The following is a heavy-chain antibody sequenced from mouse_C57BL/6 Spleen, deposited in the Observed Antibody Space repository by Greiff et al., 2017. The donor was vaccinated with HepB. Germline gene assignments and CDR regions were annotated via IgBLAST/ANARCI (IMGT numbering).Heavy chain of an antibody. D-gene: IGHD1-1*01. CDR3: ASYYGSSYYAMDY. CDR2: IWTGGGT. CDR1: GFSLTSYA. J-gene: IGHJ4*01. V-gene: IGHV2-9-1*01. Sequence: VKLVESGPGLVAPSQSLSITCTVSGFSLTSYAISWVRQPPGKGLEWLGVIWTGGGTNYNSALKSRLSISKDNSKSQVFLKMNSLQTDDTARYYCASYYGSSYYAMDYWGQGTSVTVSS.